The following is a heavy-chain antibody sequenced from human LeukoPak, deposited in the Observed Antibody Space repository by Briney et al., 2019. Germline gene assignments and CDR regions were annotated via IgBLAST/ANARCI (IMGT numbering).Heavy chain of an antibody. CDR2: ISAYNGNT. CDR3: AREGEYCGGDCFFDY. Sequence: GASVKVSCKASGYTFTSYGISWVRQAPGQGLEWMGWISAYNGNTNYAQKLQGRVTMTTDTSTSTAYMELRSLRSDDTAVYYCAREGEYCGGDCFFDYWGQGTLVTVSS. CDR1: GYTFTSYG. J-gene: IGHJ4*02. D-gene: IGHD2-21*02. V-gene: IGHV1-18*01.